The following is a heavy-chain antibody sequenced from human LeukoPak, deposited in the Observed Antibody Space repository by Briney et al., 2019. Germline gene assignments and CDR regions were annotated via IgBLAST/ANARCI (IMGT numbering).Heavy chain of an antibody. CDR3: ATAWEPAAFVDY. D-gene: IGHD1-26*01. Sequence: ASVKVSCKVSGYTLTELSMHWVRQAPGKGLEWMGGFDPEDGETIYAQKFQGRVTMTEDTSTDTAYVELSSLRSEDTAVYYCATAWEPAAFVDYWGQGTLVTVSS. CDR1: GYTLTELS. J-gene: IGHJ4*02. CDR2: FDPEDGET. V-gene: IGHV1-24*01.